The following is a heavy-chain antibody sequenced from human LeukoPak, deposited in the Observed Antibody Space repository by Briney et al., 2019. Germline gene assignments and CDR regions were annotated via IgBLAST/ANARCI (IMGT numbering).Heavy chain of an antibody. Sequence: ASETLSLTCTVSGDSISSSTYYWGWIRQPPGKGLEWIGSIYYSGSTYYNPSLKSRVTISVDTSKNQFSLNLSSVTAADTAVYYCARLSGRWTWLFDYWGQGTLVTVSS. J-gene: IGHJ4*02. D-gene: IGHD3-9*01. CDR1: GDSISSSTYY. CDR2: IYYSGST. V-gene: IGHV4-39*01. CDR3: ARLSGRWTWLFDY.